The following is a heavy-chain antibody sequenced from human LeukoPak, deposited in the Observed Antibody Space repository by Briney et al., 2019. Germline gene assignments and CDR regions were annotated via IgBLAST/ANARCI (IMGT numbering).Heavy chain of an antibody. J-gene: IGHJ4*02. Sequence: GGSRRLSCAASGFTFSNAWMSWVRQAPGKGLGWVGRIKSKTDGGTTDYAAPVKGRFTISRDDSKNTLYLQMNSLKTEDTAVYYCTTGSTAPPYYFDYWGQGTLVTVSS. CDR1: GFTFSNAW. V-gene: IGHV3-15*01. CDR2: IKSKTDGGTT. CDR3: TTGSTAPPYYFDY.